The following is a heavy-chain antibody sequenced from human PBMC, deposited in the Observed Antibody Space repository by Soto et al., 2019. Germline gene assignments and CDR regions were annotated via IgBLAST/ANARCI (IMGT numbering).Heavy chain of an antibody. V-gene: IGHV4-31*03. J-gene: IGHJ4*02. CDR2: IFYTGQT. Sequence: SETLSLTCSVSGGSVNSGDFYWSWIRQRPGEGLEWIGHIFYTGQTYYNTSLKSRAALLVDTSKSQFSLKWSSVTAADTAVYYCARVRVGPSCGRYFDYWGQGTLVTVSS. CDR3: ARVRVGPSCGRYFDY. CDR1: GGSVNSGDFY. D-gene: IGHD2-21*01.